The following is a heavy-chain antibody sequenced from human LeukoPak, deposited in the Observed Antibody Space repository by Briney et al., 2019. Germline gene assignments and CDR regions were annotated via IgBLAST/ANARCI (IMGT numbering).Heavy chain of an antibody. D-gene: IGHD3-9*01. CDR3: ARGSPITIFLGDWFDP. CDR1: GYTFTGHY. CDR2: INPNSGGT. J-gene: IGHJ5*02. Sequence: GASVKVSCKASGYTFTGHYMHWVRQAPGQGLEWMGRINPNSGGTNYAQKFQGRVTMTRDTSISTAYMELSRLRSDDTAVYYCARGSPITIFLGDWFDPWGQGTLVTVSS. V-gene: IGHV1-2*06.